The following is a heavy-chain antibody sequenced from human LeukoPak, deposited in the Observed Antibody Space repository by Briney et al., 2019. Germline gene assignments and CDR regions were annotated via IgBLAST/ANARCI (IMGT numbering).Heavy chain of an antibody. Sequence: ASVKVSCKASGYTFTSYGISWVRQAPGQGLEWMGWISAYNGNTNYAQKLQGRVTITTDTSTSTAYMELRSLRSDHTAVYYCARGSGSYYNVPYYYYGMDVWGQGTTVTVSS. CDR2: ISAYNGNT. CDR1: GYTFTSYG. D-gene: IGHD3-10*01. J-gene: IGHJ6*02. CDR3: ARGSGSYYNVPYYYYGMDV. V-gene: IGHV1-18*01.